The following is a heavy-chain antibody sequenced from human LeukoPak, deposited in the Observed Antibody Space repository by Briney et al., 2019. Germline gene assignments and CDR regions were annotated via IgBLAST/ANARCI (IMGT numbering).Heavy chain of an antibody. J-gene: IGHJ6*03. D-gene: IGHD5-12*01. V-gene: IGHV3-7*01. CDR2: IKQDGSEK. CDR3: ARISSGYGGYYYYYMDV. Sequence: GGSLRLSCAASGFTFSSYWMSWVRQAPGKGLEWVANIKQDGSEKYYVDSVKGRFTISRDNAKNSLYLQMNSLRAEDTAVYYCARISSGYGGYYYYYMDVWGKGTTVTISS. CDR1: GFTFSSYW.